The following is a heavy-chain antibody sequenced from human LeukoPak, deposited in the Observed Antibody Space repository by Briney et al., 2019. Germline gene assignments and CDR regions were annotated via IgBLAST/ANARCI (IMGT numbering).Heavy chain of an antibody. CDR2: ISYDGNNT. V-gene: IGHV3-30*18. J-gene: IGHJ6*04. D-gene: IGHD1-1*01. CDR1: RFIFSDYG. CDR3: AKTGMLRRVGYLDV. Sequence: PRRALRLSCVPSRFIFSDYGIQWVRPAPGKGVGWVAVISYDGNNTYYRHSVRGRFTISTDNSKKMVYLEMNSRRVEETAVYFFAKTGMLRRVGYLDVWGKGTAVIVSS.